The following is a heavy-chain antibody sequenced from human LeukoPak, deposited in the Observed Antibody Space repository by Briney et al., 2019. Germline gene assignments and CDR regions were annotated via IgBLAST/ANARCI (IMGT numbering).Heavy chain of an antibody. CDR3: ARGSRVEYQLLLSRIDY. Sequence: SQTLSLTCTVSGGSISSGSYYWSWIRQPAGKGLEWIGRIYTSGSTNYNPSLKSRVTISVDTSKNQFSLKLSSVTAADTAVYYCARGSRVEYQLLLSRIDYWGQGTLVTVSS. V-gene: IGHV4-61*02. CDR2: IYTSGST. J-gene: IGHJ4*02. CDR1: GGSISSGSYY. D-gene: IGHD2-2*01.